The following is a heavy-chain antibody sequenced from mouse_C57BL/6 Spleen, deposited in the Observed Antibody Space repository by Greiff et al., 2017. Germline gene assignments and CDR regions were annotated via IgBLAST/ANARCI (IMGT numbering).Heavy chain of an antibody. Sequence: EVQGVESGGGLVKPGGSLKLSCAASGFTFSDYGMHWVRQAPEKGLEWVAYISSGSSTIYYADTVKGRFTISRDNAKNTLFLQMTSLRSEDTAMYYCARRTYYDYDEGYAMDYWGQGTSVTVSS. D-gene: IGHD2-4*01. CDR1: GFTFSDYG. CDR3: ARRTYYDYDEGYAMDY. V-gene: IGHV5-17*01. CDR2: ISSGSSTI. J-gene: IGHJ4*01.